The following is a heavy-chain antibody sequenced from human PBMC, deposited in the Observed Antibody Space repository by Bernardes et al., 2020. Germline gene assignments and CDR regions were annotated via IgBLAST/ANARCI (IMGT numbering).Heavy chain of an antibody. D-gene: IGHD6-13*01. CDR1: GYSFPSYW. Sequence: ESLKLSCKCSGYSFPSYWIGWVRQMPGKGLEWMGIIYPGDSDTRYSPSFQGQVTISADKSISTAYLQWSSLKASDTAMYYCARVIAAAGPFGYWGQGTLVTVSS. CDR2: IYPGDSDT. V-gene: IGHV5-51*01. J-gene: IGHJ4*02. CDR3: ARVIAAAGPFGY.